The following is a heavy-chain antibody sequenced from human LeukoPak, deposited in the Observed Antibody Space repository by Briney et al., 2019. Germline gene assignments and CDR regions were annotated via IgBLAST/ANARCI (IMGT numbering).Heavy chain of an antibody. CDR2: INHSGST. D-gene: IGHD2-15*01. V-gene: IGHV4-34*01. J-gene: IGHJ5*02. CDR1: GGSFSGYY. Sequence: SETLSLTCAVYGGSFSGYYWSWIRQPPGKGLEWIGEINHSGSTNYNPSLKSRVTISVDTSKNQFSLKLSSVTAADTAVYYCASYGPVVAATRGWFDPWGQGTLVTVSS. CDR3: ASYGPVVAATRGWFDP.